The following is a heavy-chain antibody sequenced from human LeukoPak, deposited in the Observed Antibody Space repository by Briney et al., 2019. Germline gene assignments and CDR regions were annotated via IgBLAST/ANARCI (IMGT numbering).Heavy chain of an antibody. V-gene: IGHV1-8*03. Sequence: ASVKVSCKASGYTFTGYYMHWVRQATGQGLEWMGWMNPNSGNTGYAQRFQGRVTITRNTSISTAYMELSSLRSEDTAVYYCARVRITMVRGVTLNWFDPWGQGTLVTVSS. CDR3: ARVRITMVRGVTLNWFDP. J-gene: IGHJ5*02. D-gene: IGHD3-10*01. CDR1: GYTFTGYY. CDR2: MNPNSGNT.